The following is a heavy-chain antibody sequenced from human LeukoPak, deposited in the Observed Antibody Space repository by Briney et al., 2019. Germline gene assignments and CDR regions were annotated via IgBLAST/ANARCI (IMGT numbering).Heavy chain of an antibody. CDR2: ISWNSGSI. D-gene: IGHD6-19*01. J-gene: IGHJ4*02. CDR1: GFTFSSYE. Sequence: GGSLRLSCLASGFTFSSYEMNWVRQAPGKGLEWVSGISWNSGSIGYADSVKGRFTISRDNAKNSLYLQMNSLRAEDMALYYCAKGSSPGIAVAGTFDYWGQGTLVTVSS. V-gene: IGHV3-9*03. CDR3: AKGSSPGIAVAGTFDY.